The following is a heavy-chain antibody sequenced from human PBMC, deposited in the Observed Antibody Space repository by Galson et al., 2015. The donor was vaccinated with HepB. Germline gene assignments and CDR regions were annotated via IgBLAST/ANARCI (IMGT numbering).Heavy chain of an antibody. CDR2: INSDGGSI. CDR1: GFTFKSYW. Sequence: SLRLSCAASGFTFKSYWMHWVRQAPGKGPVWVSRINSDGGSISYADSVKGRFTISRDNAKNTLYLQMNSLRAEETAVYYCARVEDSNHYYGEDNWGQGTLVTVSS. J-gene: IGHJ4*02. CDR3: ARVEDSNHYYGEDN. V-gene: IGHV3-74*01. D-gene: IGHD3-10*01.